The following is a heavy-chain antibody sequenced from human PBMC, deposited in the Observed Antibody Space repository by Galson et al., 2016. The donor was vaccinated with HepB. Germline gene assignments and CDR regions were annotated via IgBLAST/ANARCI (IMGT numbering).Heavy chain of an antibody. D-gene: IGHD3-16*01. V-gene: IGHV3-23*01. CDR3: AKDASTSWGFLYYFDS. CDR1: GFTFSTYT. Sequence: SLRLSCAASGFTFSTYTMTWVRQAPGKGLEWISAIRGSGSSTFYADSVQGRFTISRDNSNNTLSLQMSSLSAEDTAVYYCAKDASTSWGFLYYFDSWGQGTLVTVSS. CDR2: IRGSGSST. J-gene: IGHJ4*02.